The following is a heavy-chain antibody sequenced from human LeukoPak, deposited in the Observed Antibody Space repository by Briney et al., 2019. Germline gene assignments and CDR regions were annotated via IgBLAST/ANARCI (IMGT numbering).Heavy chain of an antibody. J-gene: IGHJ4*02. CDR2: ISGRGGTT. D-gene: IGHD3-9*01. CDR1: GFTLSNYA. CDR3: AKDQTNYDVLTGFFSVSDY. Sequence: GGSLRLSCTASGFTLSNYAMSWVRQAPGKGLEWVSAISGRGGTTYYADSVKGRFTISKDNPKNTVYLQMNRLRAEDTAVYYCAKDQTNYDVLTGFFSVSDYWGQGALVTVSS. V-gene: IGHV3-23*01.